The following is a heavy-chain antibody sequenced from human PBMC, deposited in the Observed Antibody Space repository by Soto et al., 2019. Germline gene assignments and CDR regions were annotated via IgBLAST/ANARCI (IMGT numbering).Heavy chain of an antibody. J-gene: IGHJ3*02. CDR1: GYTFTSYA. CDR2: INAGNGNT. D-gene: IGHD2-2*01. Sequence: ASVKVSCKASGYTFTSYAMHWVRQAPGQRLEWMGWINAGNGNTKYSQKFQGRVTITRDTSASTAYMKLSSLRSEDTAVYYCARALLRYCSSTSCYQDAFDIWGQGTMVTVSS. CDR3: ARALLRYCSSTSCYQDAFDI. V-gene: IGHV1-3*01.